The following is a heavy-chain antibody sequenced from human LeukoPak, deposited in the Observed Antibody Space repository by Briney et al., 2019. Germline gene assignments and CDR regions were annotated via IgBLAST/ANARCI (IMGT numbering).Heavy chain of an antibody. V-gene: IGHV3-23*01. CDR2: INNSGDTT. CDR1: GFTFSSYA. CDR3: ARHMDYFDY. J-gene: IGHJ4*02. Sequence: PGGSLRLSCAASGFTFSSYAMSWVRQAPGKGLEWVSVINNSGDTTYSADSVKGRFTISRDNSKNTLYLQVSSLRAEDTAVYYCARHMDYFDYWGQGPLVAVSS.